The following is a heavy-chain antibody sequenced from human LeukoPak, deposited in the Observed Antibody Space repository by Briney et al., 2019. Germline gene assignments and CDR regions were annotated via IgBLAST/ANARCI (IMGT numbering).Heavy chain of an antibody. Sequence: SETLSLTCTVSGASISSGDYHWNWIRQPPVKGLEWIGFIHDSGSTYYNPSLKSRVSISRDMSKNQLSLMLSSVTAADTAVYYCARGFGAGNYYYGWFDPWGQGTLVSVSS. V-gene: IGHV4-30-4*01. CDR1: GASISSGDYH. CDR3: ARGFGAGNYYYGWFDP. J-gene: IGHJ5*02. CDR2: IHDSGST. D-gene: IGHD3-10*01.